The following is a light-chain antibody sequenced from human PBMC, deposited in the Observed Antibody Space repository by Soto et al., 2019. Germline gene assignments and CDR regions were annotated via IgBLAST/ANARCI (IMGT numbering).Light chain of an antibody. V-gene: IGLV2-14*01. CDR3: GSYTTSSNYV. Sequence: QSVLTQPASVSGSPGQSITICCTGTSXDVGAYNYVSWYQQHPGKAPKPMIYDVSHRPSGVSHRFSGSKSGNTASPTISGLQAEDEADYYCGSYTTSSNYVFGTGTKVTVL. J-gene: IGLJ1*01. CDR1: SXDVGAYNY. CDR2: DVS.